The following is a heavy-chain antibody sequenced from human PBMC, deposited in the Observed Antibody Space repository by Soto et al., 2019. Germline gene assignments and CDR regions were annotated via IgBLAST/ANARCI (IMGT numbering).Heavy chain of an antibody. CDR2: IYYSGST. D-gene: IGHD2-2*01. V-gene: IGHV4-30-4*01. J-gene: IGHJ4*02. CDR3: ARDLLPAAIPID. CDR1: GGSISSGDYY. Sequence: SETLSLTCTVSGGSISSGDYYWSWIRQPPGKGLEWIGYIYYSGSTYYNPSLKSRVTISVDTSKNQFSLKLSSVTAADTAVYYCARDLLPAAIPIDWGQGTLVTVSS.